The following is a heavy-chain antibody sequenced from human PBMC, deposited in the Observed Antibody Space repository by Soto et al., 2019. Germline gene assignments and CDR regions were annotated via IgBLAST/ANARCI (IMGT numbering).Heavy chain of an antibody. J-gene: IGHJ4*02. CDR2: IIPTFGTA. D-gene: IGHD5-18*01. V-gene: IGHV1-69*12. CDR1: GGTFASNA. Sequence: QVQLGQSGAEVKNPGSPVKASGKPSGGTFASNATSWGEQAPGQGLRWRGGIIPTFGTANNAQKFQGRVTITADESTSTAYMELSSLRSEDTAVYYCAVESGYSYGYYFDYWGQGTLVTVSS. CDR3: AVESGYSYGYYFDY.